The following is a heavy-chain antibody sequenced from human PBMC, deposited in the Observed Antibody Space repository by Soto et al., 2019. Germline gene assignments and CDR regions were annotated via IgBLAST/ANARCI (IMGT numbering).Heavy chain of an antibody. CDR3: AKVCDSSGDFIN. D-gene: IGHD3-22*01. CDR2: ISGSGGST. J-gene: IGHJ4*02. Sequence: PGGSLRLSCVASGFTFSSYAMSWVRQAPGKGLEWVSAISGSGGSTYYADSVKGRFTISRDNSKNTLYLQMNSLRAEDTAVYYCAKVCDSSGDFINWGQGTLVTAPQ. V-gene: IGHV3-23*01. CDR1: GFTFSSYA.